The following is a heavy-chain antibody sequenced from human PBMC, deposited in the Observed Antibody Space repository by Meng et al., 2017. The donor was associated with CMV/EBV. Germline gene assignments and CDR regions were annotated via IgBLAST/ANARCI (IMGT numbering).Heavy chain of an antibody. J-gene: IGHJ4*02. CDR2: INHSGST. CDR3: ARVPKLSRWAGASPLDY. V-gene: IGHV4-34*01. D-gene: IGHD1-26*01. CDR1: GGSFSGYY. Sequence: GSLRLSCAVYGGSFSGYYWSWIRQPPGKGLEWIGEINHSGSTNYNPSLKSRVTISVDTSKNQFSLKLSSVTAADTAVYYCARVPKLSRWAGASPLDYWGQGTLVTVSS.